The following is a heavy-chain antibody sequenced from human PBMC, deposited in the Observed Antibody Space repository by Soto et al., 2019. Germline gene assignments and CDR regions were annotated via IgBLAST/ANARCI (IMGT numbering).Heavy chain of an antibody. CDR2: TYYRSKWYN. CDR3: AREGYDFWSGYWPNYYYGMDV. V-gene: IGHV6-1*01. J-gene: IGHJ6*02. D-gene: IGHD3-3*01. Sequence: QTLSLTCAISGDSVSSNSAAWNWIRQSPSRGLEWLGRTYYRSKWYNDYAVSVKSRITINPDTSKNQFSLQLNSVTPEDTAVYYCAREGYDFWSGYWPNYYYGMDVWGQGTTVTVSS. CDR1: GDSVSSNSAA.